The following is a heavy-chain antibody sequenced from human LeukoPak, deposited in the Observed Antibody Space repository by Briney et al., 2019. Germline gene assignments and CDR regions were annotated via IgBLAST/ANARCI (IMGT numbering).Heavy chain of an antibody. J-gene: IGHJ4*02. CDR2: ISGSGGST. V-gene: IGHV3-23*01. CDR3: ARGTLYSGWSYYSDY. Sequence: GGSLRLSCAASGFTFSSYAMSWVRQAPGKGLEWVSAISGSGGSTYYADSVKGRFTISRDNSRNTLYLQMNSLRAEDTAMYYCARGTLYSGWSYYSDYWGQGSQVTVSS. CDR1: GFTFSSYA. D-gene: IGHD6-19*01.